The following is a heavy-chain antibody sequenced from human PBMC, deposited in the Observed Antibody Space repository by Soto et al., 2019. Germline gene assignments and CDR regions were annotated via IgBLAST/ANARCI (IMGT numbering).Heavy chain of an antibody. J-gene: IGHJ1*01. D-gene: IGHD3-9*01. CDR1: GFTVSSNY. CDR2: IYSGGST. V-gene: IGHV3-53*01. CDR3: ARDLVETGYPEYFQH. Sequence: EVQLVESGGGLIQPGGSLRLSCTASGFTVSSNYMSWVRQAPGKGLEWVSVIYSGGSTYYADSVKGRFTISSDNSKNTLSLQMNSLRAEDMAVYYCARDLVETGYPEYFQHWGQGTLVTVSS.